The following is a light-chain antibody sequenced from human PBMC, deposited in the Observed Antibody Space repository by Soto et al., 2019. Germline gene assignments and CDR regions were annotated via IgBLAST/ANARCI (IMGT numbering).Light chain of an antibody. CDR3: QQRSNWPPIT. J-gene: IGKJ5*01. CDR1: QSVSSSY. CDR2: DAS. V-gene: IGKV3D-20*02. Sequence: IVLTQNQGTRALSPGERATLSCRASQSVSSSYLAWYQQKPGQAPRLLIYDASNRATGIPARFSGSGSGTDFTLTISSLEPEDFAVYSCQQRSNWPPITFGQGTRLEIK.